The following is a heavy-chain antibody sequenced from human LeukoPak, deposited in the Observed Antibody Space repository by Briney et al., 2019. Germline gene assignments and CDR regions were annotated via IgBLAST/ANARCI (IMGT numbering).Heavy chain of an antibody. V-gene: IGHV4-4*02. CDR2: IYHSGST. D-gene: IGHD3-10*01. J-gene: IGHJ4*02. CDR1: GGSISSSNW. CDR3: AGHGGLLWFGETGGFDY. Sequence: PSGTLSLTCAVSGGSISSSNWWSWVRPPPGKGLEWIGEIYHSGSTNYNPSLKSRVTISVDKSKNQFSLKLSSVTAADTAVHYCAGHGGLLWFGETGGFDYWGQGTLVTVSS.